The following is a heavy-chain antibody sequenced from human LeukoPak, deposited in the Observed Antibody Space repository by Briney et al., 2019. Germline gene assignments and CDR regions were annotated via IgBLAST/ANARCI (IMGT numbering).Heavy chain of an antibody. V-gene: IGHV1-2*02. Sequence: ASVKVSCKASGYTFTGYYMHWVRQAPGQGLEWMGWINPNSGGTNYAQKFQGRVTMTRDTSISTAYMELSRLRSDDTAVYYCARVGEDYYDSSGSHWFDPWGQGTLVTVSS. CDR1: GYTFTGYY. CDR2: INPNSGGT. D-gene: IGHD3-22*01. CDR3: ARVGEDYYDSSGSHWFDP. J-gene: IGHJ5*02.